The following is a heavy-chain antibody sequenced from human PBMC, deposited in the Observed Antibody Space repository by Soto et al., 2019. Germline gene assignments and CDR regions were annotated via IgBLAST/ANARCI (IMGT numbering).Heavy chain of an antibody. CDR3: ARVGTGRVPYVRSFGLYDYYYGMDV. J-gene: IGHJ6*02. CDR1: GYTYTSYG. V-gene: IGHV1-18*01. D-gene: IGHD1-1*01. Sequence: ASVQVSCKASGYTYTSYGISWVRQAPGQGLEWMGWISAYNGNTNYAQKLQGRVTMTTDTSTSTAYMELRSLRSDDTAVYYCARVGTGRVPYVRSFGLYDYYYGMDVWGQGTTVTVSS. CDR2: ISAYNGNT.